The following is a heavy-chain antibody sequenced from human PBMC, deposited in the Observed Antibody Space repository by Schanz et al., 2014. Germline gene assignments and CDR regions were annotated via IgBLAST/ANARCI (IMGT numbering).Heavy chain of an antibody. J-gene: IGHJ4*02. Sequence: QVQLVQSGPAVKKPGASMKVSCLASGYSFTEYFLHWVRQAPGQGLEWMGWINPNSGETNYEQKFKGRVTLTSDTSISTAFMELSGLTSDDTATYFCARARYTGYDPSLTHWGQGTLVTVSS. CDR3: ARARYTGYDPSLTH. V-gene: IGHV1-2*02. CDR2: INPNSGET. D-gene: IGHD5-12*01. CDR1: GYSFTEYF.